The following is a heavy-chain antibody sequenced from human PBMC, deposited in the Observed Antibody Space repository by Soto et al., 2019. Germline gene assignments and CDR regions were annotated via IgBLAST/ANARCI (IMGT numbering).Heavy chain of an antibody. CDR2: ISDSGGTV. V-gene: IGHV3-48*03. CDR3: ARDLLHYDFWSGYSAYYYYGMDV. D-gene: IGHD3-3*01. CDR1: GFTFSSYE. J-gene: IGHJ6*02. Sequence: PGGSLRLSCAASGFTFSSYEMNWVRQAPGQGLEWVSYISDSGGTVYYADSVKGRFTVSRDNAQNSVYLQMNSLRTEDTAVYYCARDLLHYDFWSGYSAYYYYGMDVWGQGTTVTV.